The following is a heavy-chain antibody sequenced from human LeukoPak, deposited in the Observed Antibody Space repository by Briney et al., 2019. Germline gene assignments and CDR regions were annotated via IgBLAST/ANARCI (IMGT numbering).Heavy chain of an antibody. CDR3: ARPPPGVVTPFDY. V-gene: IGHV1-69*13. J-gene: IGHJ4*02. CDR2: IIPIFGTA. CDR1: GGIFSSYA. Sequence: RASVKVSCKASGGIFSSYAISWVRQAPGQGLEWMGGIIPIFGTANYAQKFQGRVTITADESTRTAYMELSSLRSEDTAVYYCARPPPGVVTPFDYWGQGTLVTVSS. D-gene: IGHD3-22*01.